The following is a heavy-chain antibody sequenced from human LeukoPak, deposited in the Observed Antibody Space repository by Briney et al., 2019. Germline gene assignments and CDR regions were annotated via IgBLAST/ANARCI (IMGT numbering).Heavy chain of an antibody. Sequence: GGSLRLSRAASGLTFSNQYMNWIRQAPGKGLEWVSYISSSGSNIYHADSVKGRFTISRDNAKNSLYLQMNSLRAEDTAVYYCARDGSSGWYLENWGQGTLVNVSS. CDR3: ARDGSSGWYLEN. D-gene: IGHD6-19*01. CDR2: ISSSGSNI. J-gene: IGHJ4*02. V-gene: IGHV3-11*01. CDR1: GLTFSNQY.